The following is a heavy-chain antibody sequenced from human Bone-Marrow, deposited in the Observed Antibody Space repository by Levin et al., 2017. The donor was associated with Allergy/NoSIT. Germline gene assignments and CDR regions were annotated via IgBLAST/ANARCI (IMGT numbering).Heavy chain of an antibody. J-gene: IGHJ6*02. Sequence: GGSLRLSCVASGFTFRNYGIHWVRQAPGKGLEWVAVISHDGIEKDYADSVKGRFTISRDNPKNTLHLQMNSLRPEDTAVYYCARELDYGDYHIYYYYGMDVWGQGTTVTVSS. CDR2: ISHDGIEK. CDR3: ARELDYGDYHIYYYYGMDV. CDR1: GFTFRNYG. D-gene: IGHD4-17*01. V-gene: IGHV3-30*03.